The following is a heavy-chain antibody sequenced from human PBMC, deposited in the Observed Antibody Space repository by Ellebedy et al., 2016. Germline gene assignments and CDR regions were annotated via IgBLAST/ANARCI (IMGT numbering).Heavy chain of an antibody. J-gene: IGHJ4*02. Sequence: GESLKISCAASGFEFSTYSMTWVRQAPGKGLEWAATISGDGTQKYYVDSVTGRFTISRDNAKNSLYLQMNSLRAEDTAMYYCARDRGDDSSMAAFDYWGQGTLVTVSS. V-gene: IGHV3-7*01. CDR1: GFEFSTYS. CDR2: ISGDGTQK. CDR3: ARDRGDDSSMAAFDY. D-gene: IGHD2-21*01.